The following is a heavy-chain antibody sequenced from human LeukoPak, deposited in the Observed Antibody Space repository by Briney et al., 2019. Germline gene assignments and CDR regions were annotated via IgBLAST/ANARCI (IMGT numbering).Heavy chain of an antibody. D-gene: IGHD6-19*01. V-gene: IGHV4-59*08. CDR1: GGSISSYY. J-gene: IGHJ6*02. Sequence: PSETLSLTCTVSGGSISSYYWSWIRQPPGKGLEWIGYIYYSGSTNYNPSLKSRVTISVDTSKNQFSLKLSSVTAADTAVYYCARLIAEAGYYYYGMDVWGQGTTVTVSS. CDR2: IYYSGST. CDR3: ARLIAEAGYYYYGMDV.